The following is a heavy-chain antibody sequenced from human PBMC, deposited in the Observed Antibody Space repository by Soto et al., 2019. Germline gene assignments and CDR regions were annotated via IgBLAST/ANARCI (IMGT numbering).Heavy chain of an antibody. CDR2: ISYDGSNK. CDR1: GFTFSSFG. Sequence: GGSLRLSCAASGFTFSSFGMHWVRQAPGKGLEWVALISYDGSNKYYADSVKGRFTISRDKSKNTLYLQMDSLRAEDTAVYYCAKDRGWSSADLDYWGQGTLVTVSS. V-gene: IGHV3-30*18. CDR3: AKDRGWSSADLDY. J-gene: IGHJ4*02. D-gene: IGHD6-19*01.